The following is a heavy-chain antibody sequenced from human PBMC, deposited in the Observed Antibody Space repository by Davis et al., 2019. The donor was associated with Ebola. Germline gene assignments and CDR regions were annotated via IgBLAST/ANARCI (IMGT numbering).Heavy chain of an antibody. Sequence: GESLKISCAASGFTFSSYGMHWVRQASGKGLEWVGRIRSKANSYATAYAASVKGRFTISRDDSKNTAYLQMNSLKTEDTAVYYCTSGLVDTAMAQGYYYYGMDVWGQGTTVTVSS. CDR3: TSGLVDTAMAQGYYYYGMDV. J-gene: IGHJ6*02. D-gene: IGHD5-18*01. V-gene: IGHV3-73*01. CDR2: IRSKANSYAT. CDR1: GFTFSSYG.